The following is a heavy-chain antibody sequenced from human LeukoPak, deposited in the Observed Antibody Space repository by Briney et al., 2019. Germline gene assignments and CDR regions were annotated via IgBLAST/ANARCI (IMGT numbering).Heavy chain of an antibody. Sequence: TGGSLRLSCAASGFTFSSYAMNWVRQAPGKGLEWVSAISGSGGNTYYADSVKGRFTISRDNSKNTLYLQMNSLRAEDTAVYYCAKVGYCSSTICSRGLGGRGVFDYWGQGTLVTVSS. CDR3: AKVGYCSSTICSRGLGGRGVFDY. V-gene: IGHV3-23*01. J-gene: IGHJ4*02. D-gene: IGHD2-2*01. CDR2: ISGSGGNT. CDR1: GFTFSSYA.